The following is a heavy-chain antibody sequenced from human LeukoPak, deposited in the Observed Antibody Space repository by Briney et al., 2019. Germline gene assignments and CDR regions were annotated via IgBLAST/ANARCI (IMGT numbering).Heavy chain of an antibody. CDR2: IIPIFGTA. J-gene: IGHJ6*02. V-gene: IGHV1-69*05. Sequence: GASVKVSCKASGGTFSSYAISWVRQAPGQGLEWMGGIIPIFGTANYAQKFQGRVTMTRNTSISTAYMELSSLRSEDTAVYYCARDSYYYYYGMDVWGQGTTVTVSS. CDR1: GGTFSSYA. CDR3: ARDSYYYYYGMDV.